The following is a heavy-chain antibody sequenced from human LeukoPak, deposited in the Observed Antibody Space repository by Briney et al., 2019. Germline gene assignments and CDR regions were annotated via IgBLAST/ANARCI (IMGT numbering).Heavy chain of an antibody. CDR2: IYYSGST. D-gene: IGHD3-9*01. V-gene: IGHV4-39*01. CDR1: GGSISSSSYY. J-gene: IGHJ4*02. Sequence: SETLSLTCTVSGGSISSSSYYWGWIRQPPGKGLEWIGSIYYSGSTYYSPSLKSRVTISVDTSKNQFSLKLSSVTAADTAVYYCARRPIYDILTGSSRPFDYWGQGTLVTVSS. CDR3: ARRPIYDILTGSSRPFDY.